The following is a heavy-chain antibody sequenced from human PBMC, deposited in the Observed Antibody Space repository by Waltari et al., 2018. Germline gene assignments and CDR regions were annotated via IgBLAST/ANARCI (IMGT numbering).Heavy chain of an antibody. V-gene: IGHV4-38-2*01. CDR1: GYSISSGYY. Sequence: QVQLQESGPGLVKPSETLSLTCAVSGYSISSGYYWGWIRQPPGKGLEWIGSIYHSGRTYYNPSLKSRVTISVDTSKNQFSLKLSSVTAADTAVYYCASEDSSGYSHFDYWGQGTLVTVSS. J-gene: IGHJ4*02. CDR2: IYHSGRT. CDR3: ASEDSSGYSHFDY. D-gene: IGHD3-22*01.